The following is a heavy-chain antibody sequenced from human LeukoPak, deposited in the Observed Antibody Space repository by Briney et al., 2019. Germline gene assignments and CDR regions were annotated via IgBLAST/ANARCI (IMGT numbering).Heavy chain of an antibody. Sequence: GGSLRLSCAASGFTFSSSAMSWVRQAPGKGLEWVSNISGSGSGGSTYYADSVKGRFTISRDNSKNTLYLQMNSLRAEDTAVYYCAKDHFRLGADYWGQGTLVTVSS. V-gene: IGHV3-23*01. J-gene: IGHJ4*02. CDR3: AKDHFRLGADY. CDR1: GFTFSSSA. D-gene: IGHD5-12*01. CDR2: ISGSGSGGST.